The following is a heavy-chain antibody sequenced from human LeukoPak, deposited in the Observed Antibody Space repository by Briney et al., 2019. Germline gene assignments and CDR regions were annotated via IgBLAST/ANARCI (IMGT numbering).Heavy chain of an antibody. CDR1: GGSISRYY. CDR2: IYYSGST. J-gene: IGHJ4*02. Sequence: SETLSLTCTVSGGSISRYYWSLIRQPPGEGLEWIGYIYYSGSTNYNPPLKSRVTISVDTSKNQFSLKLSSVTAADTAVYYCAGASYDSSGVHWGQGTLVTVSS. V-gene: IGHV4-59*01. CDR3: AGASYDSSGVH. D-gene: IGHD3-22*01.